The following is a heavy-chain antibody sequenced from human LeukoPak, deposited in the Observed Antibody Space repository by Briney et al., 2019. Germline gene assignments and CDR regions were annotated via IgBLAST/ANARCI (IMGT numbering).Heavy chain of an antibody. V-gene: IGHV1-46*01. D-gene: IGHD2-2*02. CDR1: AYTFTSYY. J-gene: IGHJ4*02. CDR2: INPSGGST. CDR3: ARDCSSTSCYRYYDY. Sequence: ASVKLSCKASAYTFTSYYMHWVRQPPGQGLEWMGIINPSGGSTSYAQKFQGRVTMTSDMSTSTVNMELSSLRSEDTAMYYCARDCSSTSCYRYYDYWGQGTLVTMSS.